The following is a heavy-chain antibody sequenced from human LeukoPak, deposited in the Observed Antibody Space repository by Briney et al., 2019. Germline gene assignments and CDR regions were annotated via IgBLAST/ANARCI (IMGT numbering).Heavy chain of an antibody. V-gene: IGHV4-59*01. D-gene: IGHD6-19*01. CDR2: IYYSGST. CDR1: GGSFSGYY. J-gene: IGHJ4*02. CDR3: AREAVAADGGFFDY. Sequence: PSETLSLTCAVYGGSFSGYYWSWIRQPPGKGLEWIGYIYYSGSTNYNPSLKSRVTISVDTSKNQFSLKLSSVTAADTAVYYCAREAVAADGGFFDYWGQGTLVTVSS.